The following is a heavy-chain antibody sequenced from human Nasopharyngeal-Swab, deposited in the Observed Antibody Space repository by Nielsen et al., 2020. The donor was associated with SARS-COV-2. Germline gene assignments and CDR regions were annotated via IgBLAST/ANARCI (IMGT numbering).Heavy chain of an antibody. CDR1: GFTFSSYA. CDR3: ARYSGSYYWFDP. CDR2: ISYDGSNK. V-gene: IGHV3-30*04. J-gene: IGHJ5*02. D-gene: IGHD1-26*01. Sequence: GGSLRLSCAASGFTFSSYAMHWVRQAPGKGLEWVAVISYDGSNKYYADSVKGRFTISRDNSKNTLYLQMNSLRAEDTAVYYCARYSGSYYWFDPWGQGTLVTVSS.